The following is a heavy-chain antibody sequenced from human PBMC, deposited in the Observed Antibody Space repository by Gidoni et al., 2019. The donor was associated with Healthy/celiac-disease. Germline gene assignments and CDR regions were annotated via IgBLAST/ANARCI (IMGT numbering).Heavy chain of an antibody. CDR1: GSSNCRGYH. V-gene: IGHV4-38-2*02. J-gene: IGHJ4*02. CDR3: ARGAGEWELPTPPFFDY. D-gene: IGHD1-26*01. Sequence: QVQLQESGPGLVTPSETLSPPCPVSGSSNCRGYHWGWLRPPPGKGREWIGSIYHSGSTYYNPSLKSRVTISVDTSKNQFSLKLSSVTAADTAVYYCARGAGEWELPTPPFFDYWGQGTLVTVSS. CDR2: IYHSGST.